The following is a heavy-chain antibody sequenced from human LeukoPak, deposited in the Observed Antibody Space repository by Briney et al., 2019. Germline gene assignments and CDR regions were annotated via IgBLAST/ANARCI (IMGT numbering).Heavy chain of an antibody. CDR1: GFTFSSYG. J-gene: IGHJ5*02. CDR2: IRYYGSNK. Sequence: GGSLRLSCAASGFTFSSYGMHWVRQAPGKGLEWVAFIRYYGSNKYYADSVKGRFTISRDNSKNTLYLQMNSLRAEDTAVYYCAKDKPEWYNWKNWFDPWGQGTLVTVSS. CDR3: AKDKPEWYNWKNWFDP. D-gene: IGHD1-20*01. V-gene: IGHV3-30*02.